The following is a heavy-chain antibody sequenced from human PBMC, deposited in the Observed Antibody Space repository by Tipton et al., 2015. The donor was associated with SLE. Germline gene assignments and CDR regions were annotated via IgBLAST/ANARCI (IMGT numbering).Heavy chain of an antibody. V-gene: IGHV4-34*01. D-gene: IGHD2-15*01. J-gene: IGHJ5*02. CDR2: INHSGST. Sequence: TLSLTCTVSGGSISSHYWSWIRQPPGKGLEWIGEINHSGSTNYNPSLKSRVTISVDTSKNQFSLKLSSVTAADTAVYYCAREFRVVVVAATPNWFDPWGQGTLVTVSS. CDR1: GGSISSHY. CDR3: AREFRVVVVAATPNWFDP.